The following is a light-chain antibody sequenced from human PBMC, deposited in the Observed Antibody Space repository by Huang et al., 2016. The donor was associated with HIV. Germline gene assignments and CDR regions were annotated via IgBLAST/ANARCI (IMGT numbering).Light chain of an antibody. J-gene: IGKJ5*01. CDR1: QSLSSS. Sequence: EIVLTQSPGTLSLSPGERATLSCRASQSLSSSLAWFQQKPGQAPRLLIYDASNSATGVPARFSGSGSGTDFTLTISSLEPEDFAVYYCQHRTYWPGITFGQGTRLEIK. CDR2: DAS. V-gene: IGKV3-11*01. CDR3: QHRTYWPGIT.